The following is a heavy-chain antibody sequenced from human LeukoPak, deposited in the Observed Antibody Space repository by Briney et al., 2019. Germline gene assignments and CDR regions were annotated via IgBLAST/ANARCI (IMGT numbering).Heavy chain of an antibody. CDR3: AGGYTGNFK. D-gene: IGHD1-26*01. Sequence: GESLRLSCAASGFTFSTYWMTWVRQAPGKGLEWLANIKQDGSEKYYVDSVKGRFTISRDNAKNSLYLQMNSLKAEDTAKYYCAGGYTGNFKWGQGTLVTVSS. V-gene: IGHV3-7*01. CDR2: IKQDGSEK. CDR1: GFTFSTYW. J-gene: IGHJ4*02.